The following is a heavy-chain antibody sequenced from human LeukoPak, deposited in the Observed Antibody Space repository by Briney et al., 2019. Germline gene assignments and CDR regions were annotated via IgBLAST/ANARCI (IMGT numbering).Heavy chain of an antibody. D-gene: IGHD4-17*01. CDR1: GFTFSRYS. J-gene: IGHJ4*02. CDR2: ISSSSSYI. V-gene: IGHV3-21*01. CDR3: AREEDPTTVTTFCDY. Sequence: GGSLRLSCAASGFTFSRYSMNWVRQAPGKGLEWVSSISSSSSYIYYADSVKGRFTISRDNAKNSLYLQMNSLSAEYTAVYDCAREEDPTTVTTFCDYWGQGTLVTVSS.